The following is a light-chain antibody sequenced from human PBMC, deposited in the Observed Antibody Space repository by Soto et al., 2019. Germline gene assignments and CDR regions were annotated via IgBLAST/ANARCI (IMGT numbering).Light chain of an antibody. V-gene: IGKV3-11*01. CDR2: QTS. J-gene: IGKJ1*01. CDR3: QQRQSWPRT. CDR1: QYINTR. Sequence: EIVLTQSPATRSSFTGDIVTLSCRASQYINTRLAWYQHRPGQAPRLLIYQTSLRAAGIPARFSASGSGTDFTLNISDVQPEDFALYYCQQRQSWPRTVGQGTRWIS.